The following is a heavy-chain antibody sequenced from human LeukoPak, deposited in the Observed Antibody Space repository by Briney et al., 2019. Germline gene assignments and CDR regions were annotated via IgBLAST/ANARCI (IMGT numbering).Heavy chain of an antibody. CDR2: IYYSGST. Sequence: SETLSLTCTVSGGSISSGGYYWRWIRQHPGKGLEWIGYIYYSGSTYYNPSLKSRVTISVDTSKNQFSLKLSSVTAADTAVYYCARWRPAAILTNAFDIWGQGTMVTVSS. D-gene: IGHD2-2*02. CDR1: GGSISSGGYY. CDR3: ARWRPAAILTNAFDI. V-gene: IGHV4-31*03. J-gene: IGHJ3*02.